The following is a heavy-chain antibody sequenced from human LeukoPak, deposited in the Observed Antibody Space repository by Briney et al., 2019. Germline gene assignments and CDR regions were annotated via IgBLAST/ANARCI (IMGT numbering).Heavy chain of an antibody. Sequence: SETLSLTCAVSGGSISSGGYSWRWIRQPPGKGLEWIGYIYHSGSTYYNPSLKSRANISIDRSKNQFSLKLSSVTAADTAVYYCARLSRDGSETYFDYWGQGTLVTVSS. J-gene: IGHJ4*02. CDR3: ARLSRDGSETYFDY. CDR2: IYHSGST. CDR1: GGSISSGGYS. D-gene: IGHD5-24*01. V-gene: IGHV4-30-2*01.